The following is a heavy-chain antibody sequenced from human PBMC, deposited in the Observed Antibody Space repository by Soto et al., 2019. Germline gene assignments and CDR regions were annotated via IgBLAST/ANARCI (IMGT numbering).Heavy chain of an antibody. CDR1: GGSFSSYA. V-gene: IGHV1-69*01. D-gene: IGHD6-19*01. CDR2: IIPMFGTP. CDR3: ARVIGGSGWYGSFGS. J-gene: IGHJ4*02. Sequence: QVQLMQSGAEVKKPGSSVKVSCKASGGSFSSYAINWVRQAPGQGLEWMGGIIPMFGTPNYAQKFQGRVTIAADECTNTAYMELGSLRSEDTAVYYCARVIGGSGWYGSFGSWGQGTLVTVSS.